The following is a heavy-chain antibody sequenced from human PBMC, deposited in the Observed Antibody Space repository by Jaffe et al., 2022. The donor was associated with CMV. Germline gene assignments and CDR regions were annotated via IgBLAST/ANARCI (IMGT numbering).Heavy chain of an antibody. V-gene: IGHV4-34*01. D-gene: IGHD5-18*01. CDR3: ARGGVDNSYGYVGVFDY. CDR1: GGSFSGYY. J-gene: IGHJ4*02. CDR2: INHSGST. Sequence: QVQLQQWGAGLLKPSETLSLTCAVYGGSFSGYYWSWIRQPPGKGLEWIGEINHSGSTNYNPSLKSRVTISVDTSKNQFSLKLSSVTAADTAVYYCARGGVDNSYGYVGVFDYWGQGTLVTVSS.